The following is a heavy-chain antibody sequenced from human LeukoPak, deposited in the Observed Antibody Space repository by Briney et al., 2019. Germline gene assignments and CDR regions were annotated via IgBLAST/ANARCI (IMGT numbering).Heavy chain of an antibody. CDR1: GFTFRRYT. CDR3: AKDTPSRNSGWDR. J-gene: IGHJ4*02. V-gene: IGHV3-23*01. Sequence: GGSLRLSCVPPGFTFRRYTISWVCPALGGGLGWVSLIASNGGNTYYADSVKGRFTVSRDNSKNTLYLQMNSLRAEDTAIYYCAKDTPSRNSGWDRWGQGTLVTVST. D-gene: IGHD6-19*01. CDR2: IASNGGNT.